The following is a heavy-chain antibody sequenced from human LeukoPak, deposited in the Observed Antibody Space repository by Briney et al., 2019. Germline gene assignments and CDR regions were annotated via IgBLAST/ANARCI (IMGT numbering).Heavy chain of an antibody. D-gene: IGHD3-10*01. J-gene: IGHJ4*02. Sequence: GGSLRLSCAASGFTFSIYSMNWVRQAPGKGLEWVAIISDDGSRTYYSNSVKGRFTISRDNSRNTLYLQMNSLRPEDTAVYYCARGNGPGSFLIDYWGQGTLVTVSS. CDR2: ISDDGSRT. CDR1: GFTFSIYS. V-gene: IGHV3-30*03. CDR3: ARGNGPGSFLIDY.